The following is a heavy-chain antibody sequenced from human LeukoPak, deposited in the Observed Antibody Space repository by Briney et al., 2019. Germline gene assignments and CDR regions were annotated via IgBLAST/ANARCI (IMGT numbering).Heavy chain of an antibody. CDR1: GYTFSDYD. Sequence: ASVKVSCKASGYTFSDYDISWVRQAPGQGLEWMGWMNPNSGNTGYAEKFQGRVTMTSDTSTNTAYMELTSLTSEDTAVYYCARNSGLADYWGQGTLGTVAS. CDR2: MNPNSGNT. CDR3: ARNSGLADY. D-gene: IGHD5-12*01. J-gene: IGHJ4*02. V-gene: IGHV1-8*01.